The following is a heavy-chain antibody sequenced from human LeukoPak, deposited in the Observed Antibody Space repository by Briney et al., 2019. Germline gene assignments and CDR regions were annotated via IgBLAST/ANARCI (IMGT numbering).Heavy chain of an antibody. CDR3: ARGGSSGSSSPYYFDY. Sequence: ASVKVSCKASGYTFTGYYMHWVRQAPGQGLEWMGWINPNSGGTNYAQKFQGRVTMTRDTSISTAYMELSRLRSDDTAVYYCARGGSSGSSSPYYFDYWGQGTLVTVSS. V-gene: IGHV1-2*02. J-gene: IGHJ4*02. D-gene: IGHD6-6*01. CDR1: GYTFTGYY. CDR2: INPNSGGT.